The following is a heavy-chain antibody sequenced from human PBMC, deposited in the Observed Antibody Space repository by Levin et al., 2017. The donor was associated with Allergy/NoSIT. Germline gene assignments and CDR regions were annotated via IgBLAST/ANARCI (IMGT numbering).Heavy chain of an antibody. V-gene: IGHV3-7*03. Sequence: GESLKISCAPSGFIFTNYWMRWIRQVPGKGLEWVASVSQDGNEKYYVDSVKGRFTISRDNAKNSLYLQMNSLRAEDTAVYYCARTITVSGAVAYMDVWGEGTAVTVSS. CDR2: VSQDGNEK. J-gene: IGHJ6*03. D-gene: IGHD3-3*01. CDR3: ARTITVSGAVAYMDV. CDR1: GFIFTNYW.